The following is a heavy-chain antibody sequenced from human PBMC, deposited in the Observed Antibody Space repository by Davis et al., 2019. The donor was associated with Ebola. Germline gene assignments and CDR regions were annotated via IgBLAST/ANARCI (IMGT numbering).Heavy chain of an antibody. CDR2: INPSGGST. Sequence: ASVQVSCKASGYTFTSYYMHWVRQAPGQGREWMGIINPSGGSTSYAQKFQGKVTMTRDTSTSTVYMEPISLKSEDTAVYYWARDQRRLELVYYYGMDVWGQGTTVTVS. D-gene: IGHD1-7*01. CDR1: GYTFTSYY. J-gene: IGHJ6*02. CDR3: ARDQRRLELVYYYGMDV. V-gene: IGHV1-46*01.